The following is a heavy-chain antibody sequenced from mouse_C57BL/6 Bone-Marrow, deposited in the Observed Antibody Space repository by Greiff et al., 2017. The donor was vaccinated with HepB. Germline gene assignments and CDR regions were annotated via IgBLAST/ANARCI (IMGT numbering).Heavy chain of an antibody. D-gene: IGHD1-1*01. Sequence: EVQLQQSGTVLARPGASVKMSCKTSGYTFTSYWMHWVKQRPGQGLEWIGAIYPGNSDTSYNQKFKGKAKLTAVTSASTAYMELSSLTNEDSAVYYCTSYYYGSSKFKFAYWGQGTLVTVSA. CDR2: IYPGNSDT. CDR3: TSYYYGSSKFKFAY. V-gene: IGHV1-5*01. CDR1: GYTFTSYW. J-gene: IGHJ3*01.